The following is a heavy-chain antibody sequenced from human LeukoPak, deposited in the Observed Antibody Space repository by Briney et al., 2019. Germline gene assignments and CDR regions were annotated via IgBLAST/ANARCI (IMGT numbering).Heavy chain of an antibody. Sequence: GGSLRLSCAASGVTFSSYGMHWVRQAPGKGLEWVALISSDGNDELYGDSEKGRFTIARDDSKSTLYLQMNSLRAEGTAVYYCTTKVIRGNSGDDYDDWGQGTLVTVSS. CDR3: TTKVIRGNSGDDYDD. V-gene: IGHV3-30*03. CDR2: ISSDGNDE. J-gene: IGHJ4*02. CDR1: GVTFSSYG. D-gene: IGHD5-12*01.